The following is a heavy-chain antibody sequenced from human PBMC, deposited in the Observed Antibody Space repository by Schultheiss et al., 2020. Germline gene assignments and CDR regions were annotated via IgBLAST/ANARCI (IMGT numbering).Heavy chain of an antibody. D-gene: IGHD2-15*01. J-gene: IGHJ6*02. CDR2: IKSKTDGGTT. CDR3: TTISGGSAAPYYYYYGMDV. V-gene: IGHV3-15*01. CDR1: GFTFSGSS. Sequence: GGSLRLSCAASGFTFSGSSMHWVRQASGKGLEWVGRIKSKTDGGTTDYAAPVKGRFTISRDDSKNTLYLQMNSLKTEDTAVYYCTTISGGSAAPYYYYYGMDVWGQGTTVTVSS.